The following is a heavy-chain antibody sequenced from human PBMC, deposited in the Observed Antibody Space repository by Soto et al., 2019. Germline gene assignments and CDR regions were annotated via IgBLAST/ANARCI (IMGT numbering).Heavy chain of an antibody. CDR2: ISSSSSYI. Sequence: PGGSLRLSCAASGFTFSSYSMNWVRQAPGKGLEWVSSISSSSSYIYYADSVKGRFTISRDNAKNSLYLQMNSLRAEDTAVYYCARDVGYYNHRYYFDYWGQGTLVTVSS. CDR3: ARDVGYYNHRYYFDY. CDR1: GFTFSSYS. D-gene: IGHD1-1*01. V-gene: IGHV3-21*01. J-gene: IGHJ4*02.